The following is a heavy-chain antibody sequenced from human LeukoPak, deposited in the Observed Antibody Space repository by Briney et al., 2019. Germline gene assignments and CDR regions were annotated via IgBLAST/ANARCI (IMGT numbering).Heavy chain of an antibody. J-gene: IGHJ4*02. D-gene: IGHD3-16*01. CDR1: GFTFSSYA. V-gene: IGHV3-23*01. CDR2: ISGSGGST. CDR3: AKAGLIMSVRCGVDY. Sequence: PGGSLRLSCAASGFTFSSYAMSWVRQAPGKGLEWVSAISGSGGSTYYADSVKGRFTISRDNSKNTLSLQMNSLRAEDTAVYYCAKAGLIMSVRCGVDYWGQGTLVTVSS.